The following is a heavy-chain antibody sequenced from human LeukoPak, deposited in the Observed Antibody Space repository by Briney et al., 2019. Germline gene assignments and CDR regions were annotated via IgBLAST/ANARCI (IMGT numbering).Heavy chain of an antibody. D-gene: IGHD3-22*01. CDR2: TYHSGST. Sequence: PSETLSLTCTVSGGSISSGGYYWSWIRQHPGKGLEWIGYTYHSGSTYYNPSLKSRVTISVDTSKNQFSLKLSSVTAADTAVYYCARGGSIAVSSGYYRFDIWGQGTMVTVSS. CDR1: GGSISSGGYY. V-gene: IGHV4-31*03. CDR3: ARGGSIAVSSGYYRFDI. J-gene: IGHJ3*02.